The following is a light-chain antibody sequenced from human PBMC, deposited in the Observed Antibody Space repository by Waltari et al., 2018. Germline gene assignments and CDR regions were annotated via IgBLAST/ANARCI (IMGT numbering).Light chain of an antibody. CDR3: QQYSGSPYT. CDR1: QSVTNGN. CDR2: AAA. Sequence: DIVLTQSPGTLSLSPGDRATLSCRASQSVTNGNLAWYQQKPGQAPRILFYAAASRIDGIPDRFSGGGSGTDFTLTISRLEPEDSAVYYCQQYSGSPYTFGQGTKLEI. V-gene: IGKV3-20*01. J-gene: IGKJ2*01.